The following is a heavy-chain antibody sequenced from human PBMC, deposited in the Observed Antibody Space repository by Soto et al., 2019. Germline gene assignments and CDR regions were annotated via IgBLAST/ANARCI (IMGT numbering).Heavy chain of an antibody. CDR3: ARLTSGYSSSWYYGMDV. D-gene: IGHD6-13*01. CDR1: GFTFSSNG. V-gene: IGHV3-30*03. CDR2: MSYEGSNK. Sequence: QVQLVESGGGVVQPGRSLRLSCAASGFTFSSNGMHWVRQAPGKGLEWVAVMSYEGSNKYYADSVKGRFTISRDNSKNTLYLQMNSLRAEDTAVYYCARLTSGYSSSWYYGMDVWGQGTTVTVSS. J-gene: IGHJ6*02.